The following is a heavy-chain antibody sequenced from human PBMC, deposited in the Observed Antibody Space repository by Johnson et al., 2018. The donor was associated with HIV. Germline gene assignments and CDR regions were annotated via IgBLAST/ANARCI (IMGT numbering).Heavy chain of an antibody. J-gene: IGHJ3*02. CDR2: IYSGGST. Sequence: QVQLVESGGGVVQPGGSLRLSCAASGFTFSSYGMHWVRQAPGKGLEWVSVIYSGGSTDYPDSVKGRFTISRDNSKNTLYLQMNSLRAEDTAVYYCARSLGVVGAIGKGAFDIWGQGTMVTVSS. CDR1: GFTFSSYG. V-gene: IGHV3-NL1*01. CDR3: ARSLGVVGAIGKGAFDI. D-gene: IGHD1-26*01.